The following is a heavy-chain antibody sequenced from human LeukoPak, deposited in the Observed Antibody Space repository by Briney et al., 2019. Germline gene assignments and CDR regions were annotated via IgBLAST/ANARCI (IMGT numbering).Heavy chain of an antibody. D-gene: IGHD1-26*01. CDR2: IYTSGST. CDR3: ARDVKWELVRWFDP. Sequence: SETLSLTCTVSGGSISSYYWSWIRQPAGKGLEWIGRIYTSGSTNYNPTLKSRVTMSVDTSKNQFSLKLSSVTAADTAVYYCARDVKWELVRWFDPWGQGTLVTVSS. V-gene: IGHV4-4*07. CDR1: GGSISSYY. J-gene: IGHJ5*02.